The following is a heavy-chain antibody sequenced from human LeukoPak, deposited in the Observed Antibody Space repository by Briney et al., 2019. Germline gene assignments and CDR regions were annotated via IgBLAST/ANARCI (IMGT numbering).Heavy chain of an antibody. CDR2: ISWDGGST. J-gene: IGHJ6*03. CDR1: GFTFDDYA. CDR3: AKDWSSGWYGYYYMDV. Sequence: GGSLRLSCAASGFTFDDYAMHWVRQAPGKGLEWVSLISWDGGSTYYADSVKGRFTISRDNSKNSLYLQMNSLRAEDTALYYCAKDWSSGWYGYYYMDVWGKGTTVTVSS. V-gene: IGHV3-43D*03. D-gene: IGHD6-19*01.